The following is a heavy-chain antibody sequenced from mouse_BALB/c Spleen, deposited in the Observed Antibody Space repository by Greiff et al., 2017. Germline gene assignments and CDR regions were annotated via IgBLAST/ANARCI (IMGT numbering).Heavy chain of an antibody. J-gene: IGHJ1*01. CDR1: GFNIKDTY. Sequence: VQLKESGAELVKPGASVKLSCTASGFNIKDTYMHWVKQRPEQGLEWIGRIDPANGNTKYDPKFQGKATITADTSSNTAYLQLSSLTSEDTAVYYCARGGYYRYFDVWGAGTTVTVSS. CDR2: IDPANGNT. CDR3: ARGGYYRYFDV. D-gene: IGHD1-1*02. V-gene: IGHV14-3*02.